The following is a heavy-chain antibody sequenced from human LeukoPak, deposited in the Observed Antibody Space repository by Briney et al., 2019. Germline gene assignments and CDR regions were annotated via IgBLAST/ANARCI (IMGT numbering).Heavy chain of an antibody. D-gene: IGHD4-23*01. CDR1: GGSISSGGYY. CDR2: IYHSGST. J-gene: IGHJ5*02. Sequence: PSETLSLTCTVSGGSISSGGYYWSWIRQPPGEGLEWIGYIYHSGSTYYNPSLKSRVTISVDRSKNQFSLKLSSVTAADTAVYYCARALPVNDYGGNPCWFDPWGQGTLVTVSS. V-gene: IGHV4-30-2*01. CDR3: ARALPVNDYGGNPCWFDP.